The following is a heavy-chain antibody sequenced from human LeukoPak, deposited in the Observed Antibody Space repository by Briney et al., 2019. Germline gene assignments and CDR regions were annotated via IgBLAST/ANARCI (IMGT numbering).Heavy chain of an antibody. D-gene: IGHD4-17*01. CDR1: GGSISDYY. Sequence: SETLSLTCTVSGGSISDYYWSWIRQPPGKGLEWIGYIHNSGSTNYNPSLKSRVAMSVDTSRNQFSLKLSSVTAADTAVYYCARSPTVTTYWFDPWGQGTLVTVSS. V-gene: IGHV4-59*12. J-gene: IGHJ5*02. CDR3: ARSPTVTTYWFDP. CDR2: IHNSGST.